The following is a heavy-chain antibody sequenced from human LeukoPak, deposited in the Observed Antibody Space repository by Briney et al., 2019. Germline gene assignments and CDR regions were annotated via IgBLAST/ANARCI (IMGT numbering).Heavy chain of an antibody. CDR2: MYYRGNT. CDR1: GGSISSGSYY. J-gene: IGHJ4*02. CDR3: ATGVHGIAAAGDYYFDY. D-gene: IGHD6-13*01. V-gene: IGHV4-61*01. Sequence: SETLSLTCIVSGGSISSGSYYWSWIRQPPGKGLEWIGYMYYRGNTNYDPSLKSRVTISIDTPNNQFSLKLSSVTAADTAVYYCATGVHGIAAAGDYYFDYWGQGTLVTVSS.